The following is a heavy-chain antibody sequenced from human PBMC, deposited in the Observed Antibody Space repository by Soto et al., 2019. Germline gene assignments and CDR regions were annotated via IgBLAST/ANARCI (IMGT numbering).Heavy chain of an antibody. CDR1: GFTFSNYA. J-gene: IGHJ4*02. D-gene: IGHD5-18*01. CDR3: AKESSGYNYGFYNYFDY. Sequence: GGSLRLSCAASGFTFSNYAMTWVRQAPGKGFEWVSAISSGGTYTDYADSVKGRFTLSRDNSKNMVYLQMHSLRAEDTAVYHCAKESSGYNYGFYNYFDYWGQGTLVTVSS. CDR2: ISSGGTYT. V-gene: IGHV3-23*01.